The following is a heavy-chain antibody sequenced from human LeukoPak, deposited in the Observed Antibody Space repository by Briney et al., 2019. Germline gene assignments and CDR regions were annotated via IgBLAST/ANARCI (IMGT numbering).Heavy chain of an antibody. D-gene: IGHD3-22*01. Sequence: GGSLRLSCAASGFTFSSYGMHWVLQAPGKGLEWVVFIRYDGSNKYYADSVKGRFTISRDNSKNTLYLQMNSLRAEDTAVYYCASLGGVTMIVVVEVYWGQGTLVTVSS. J-gene: IGHJ4*02. CDR2: IRYDGSNK. V-gene: IGHV3-30*02. CDR3: ASLGGVTMIVVVEVY. CDR1: GFTFSSYG.